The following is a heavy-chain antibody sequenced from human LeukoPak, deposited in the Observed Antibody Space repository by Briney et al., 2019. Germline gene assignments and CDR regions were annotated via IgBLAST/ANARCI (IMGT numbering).Heavy chain of an antibody. V-gene: IGHV3-49*03. D-gene: IGHD1-1*01. CDR3: TRDRGAYNLYDY. CDR2: IRSKAYGETA. J-gene: IGHJ4*02. Sequence: GGSLRLSCTASGFTFGGYARSWIRQAPGKGLEWVGFIRSKAYGETADYAASVKGRFTISRDDSKAIAYLQMNSLKTEDTAVYHCTRDRGAYNLYDYWGQGTLVTVSS. CDR1: GFTFGGYA.